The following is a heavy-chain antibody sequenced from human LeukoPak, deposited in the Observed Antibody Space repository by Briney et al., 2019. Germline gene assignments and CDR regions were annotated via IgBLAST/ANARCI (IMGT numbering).Heavy chain of an antibody. CDR2: INHSGST. CDR3: ARGDQGYYFDY. Sequence: PSETLSLTCAVYGGSFSGYYWSWIRQPPGKGLEWIGEINHSGSTNYNPSLKSRVTISVDTSKNQFSLKLSSVTAADTAVYYCARGDQGYYFDYWGQGTLVTVSS. CDR1: GGSFSGYY. J-gene: IGHJ4*02. V-gene: IGHV4-34*01.